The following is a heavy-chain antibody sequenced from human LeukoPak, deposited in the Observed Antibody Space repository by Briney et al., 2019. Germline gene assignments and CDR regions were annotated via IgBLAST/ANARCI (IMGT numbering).Heavy chain of an antibody. CDR3: ARALPDIVVVPAAMQVDY. J-gene: IGHJ4*02. Sequence: ASVKVSCKASGYSFTSYYMHWVRQAPGQGLEWVGVINPSGGTTNYAQKLQGRVTMTTDTSTSTAYMELRSLRSDDTAVYYCARALPDIVVVPAAMQVDYWGQGTLVTVSS. CDR2: INPSGGTT. CDR1: GYSFTSYY. V-gene: IGHV1-46*01. D-gene: IGHD2-2*01.